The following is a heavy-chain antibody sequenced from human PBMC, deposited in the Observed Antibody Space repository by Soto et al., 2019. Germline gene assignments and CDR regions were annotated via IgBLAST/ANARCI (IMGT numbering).Heavy chain of an antibody. D-gene: IGHD3-22*01. V-gene: IGHV3-33*01. J-gene: IGHJ1*01. CDR1: GFTFSSYG. CDR3: ARDRIRGDDRSRPGY. Sequence: GGSLRLSCAASGFTFSSYGMHWVRQAPGKGLEWVAVIWYDGSNKYYADSVKGRFTISRDNSKNTLYLQMNSLRAEDTAVYYCARDRIRGDDRSRPGYWGQGTLVTVAS. CDR2: IWYDGSNK.